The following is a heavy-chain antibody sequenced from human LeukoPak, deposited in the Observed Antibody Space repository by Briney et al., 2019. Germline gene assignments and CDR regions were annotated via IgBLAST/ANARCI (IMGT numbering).Heavy chain of an antibody. CDR3: ARPHLRFLEWLPHPFDY. J-gene: IGHJ4*02. CDR2: INHSGST. CDR1: GGTFSGYY. Sequence: SETLSLTCAVYGGTFSGYYWSWIRQPPGKGLEWIGEINHSGSTNYNPSLKSRVTISVGTSKNQFSLKLSSVTAADTAVYYCARPHLRFLEWLPHPFDYWGQGTLVTVSS. V-gene: IGHV4-34*01. D-gene: IGHD3-3*01.